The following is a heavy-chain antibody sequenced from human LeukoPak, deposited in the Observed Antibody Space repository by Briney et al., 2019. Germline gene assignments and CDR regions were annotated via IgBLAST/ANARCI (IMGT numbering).Heavy chain of an antibody. CDR2: IRQDGRDK. CDR1: GSRLSDYW. Sequence: GGSLRLSCAASGSRLSDYWMTWVRQAPGKALEWVANIRQDGRDKYYWDSVKGRFTISRDNAKDSVYLQMNSLRAEDTAIYYCVRDTGGSGSYPDYWGQGTLVTVSS. V-gene: IGHV3-7*01. J-gene: IGHJ4*02. D-gene: IGHD1-26*01. CDR3: VRDTGGSGSYPDY.